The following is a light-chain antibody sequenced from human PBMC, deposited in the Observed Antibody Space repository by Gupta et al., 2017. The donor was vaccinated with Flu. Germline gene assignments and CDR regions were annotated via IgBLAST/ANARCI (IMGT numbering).Light chain of an antibody. Sequence: PVTLSVSSGERATLSCRASQSVSDNLAWYQQKPGQAPRLLIYGVSTRAPGIPARFTGSGSGTQFTLTIRGLQSEDFAIYYCQQYSDWPLTFGGGTKVAIK. V-gene: IGKV3-15*01. CDR1: QSVSDN. J-gene: IGKJ4*01. CDR2: GVS. CDR3: QQYSDWPLT.